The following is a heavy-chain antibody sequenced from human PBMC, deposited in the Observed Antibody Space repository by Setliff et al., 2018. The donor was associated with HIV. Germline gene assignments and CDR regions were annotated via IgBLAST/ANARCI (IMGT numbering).Heavy chain of an antibody. J-gene: IGHJ4*02. D-gene: IGHD3-22*01. CDR3: ARDYSPTFYYYDSSGTFDY. Sequence: SVKVSCKASGYTFTNYYMHWVRQAPGQGPEWMGGIIPMYGVANYAQKFQGRVTITTDESTSTAYMELSSLRSEDTAVYYCARDYSPTFYYYDSSGTFDYWGQGTLVTVSS. CDR1: GYTFTNYY. CDR2: IIPMYGVA. V-gene: IGHV1-69*05.